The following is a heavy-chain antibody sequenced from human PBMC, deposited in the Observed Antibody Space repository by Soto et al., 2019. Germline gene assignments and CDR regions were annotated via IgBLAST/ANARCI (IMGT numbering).Heavy chain of an antibody. D-gene: IGHD2-15*01. J-gene: IGHJ4*02. V-gene: IGHV3-74*01. CDR2: INGDGSDT. CDR1: GFTLSSYW. Sequence: EVQLVEAGGGLVQPGGSLRLSCAASGFTLSSYWMHWVRQAPGKGLMWVSHINGDGSDTSYADSVKGRFTISRYNAKNTVYLQMLSLRVEDTAVYYCASDTPTLGVEYWGPGPLVTVSS. CDR3: ASDTPTLGVEY.